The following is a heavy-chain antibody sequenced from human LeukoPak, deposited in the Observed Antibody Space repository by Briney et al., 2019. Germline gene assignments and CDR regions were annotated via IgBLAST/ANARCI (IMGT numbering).Heavy chain of an antibody. CDR3: ARDRSDYYDSSGYDAFDI. Sequence: GGSLRLSCEASGFIFTTYWMSWVRQAPGKGLEWVGNINQDESVKYYVDSVKGRFTISRDNAKKSVYLQMNSLRAEDTAVYYCARDRSDYYDSSGYDAFDIWGQGTMVTVSS. CDR1: GFIFTTYW. CDR2: INQDESVK. J-gene: IGHJ3*02. D-gene: IGHD3-22*01. V-gene: IGHV3-7*01.